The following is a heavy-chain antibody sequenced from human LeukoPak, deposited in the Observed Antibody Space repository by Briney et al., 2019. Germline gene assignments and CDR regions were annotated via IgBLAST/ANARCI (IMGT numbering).Heavy chain of an antibody. Sequence: SGGSLRLSCAASGFTCSSYWMSWVRQAPGKGLEWVANINQDGSEKTYVDSVKGRFTISRDNAKNSLCLQMNSLRAEDTAVYYCARGRGDSGYDDFRYWGQGTLVTVSS. V-gene: IGHV3-7*04. CDR3: ARGRGDSGYDDFRY. J-gene: IGHJ4*02. D-gene: IGHD5-12*01. CDR2: INQDGSEK. CDR1: GFTCSSYW.